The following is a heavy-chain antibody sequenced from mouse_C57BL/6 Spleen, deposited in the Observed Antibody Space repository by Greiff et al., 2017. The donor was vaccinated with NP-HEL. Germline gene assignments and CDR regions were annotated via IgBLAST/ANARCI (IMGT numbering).Heavy chain of an antibody. CDR1: GYTFTSYW. D-gene: IGHD1-1*01. J-gene: IGHJ3*01. CDR3: TRGTTVVEGAWFAY. CDR2: IYPGNSDT. Sequence: EVQVVESGTVLARPGASVKMSCKTSGYTFTSYWMHWVKQRPGQGLEWIGAIYPGNSDTSYNQKFKGKAKLTAVTSASTAYMELSSLTNEDSAVYYCTRGTTVVEGAWFAYWGQGTLVTVSA. V-gene: IGHV1-5*01.